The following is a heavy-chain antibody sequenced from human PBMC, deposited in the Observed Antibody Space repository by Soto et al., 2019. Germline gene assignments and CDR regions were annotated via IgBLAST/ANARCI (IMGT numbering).Heavy chain of an antibody. Sequence: QITLKESGPTLVKPTQTLTLACTFSGFSLSTNGVGVGWIRQPPGKALEWLALIYWDDDKHYSPSLKSRLTITKDTSKNQVVLTMTNMDPVNTGTYYCAHVEATVTKVWGQGTLVTVSA. CDR2: IYWDDDK. J-gene: IGHJ4*02. CDR3: AHVEATVTKV. V-gene: IGHV2-5*02. D-gene: IGHD4-17*01. CDR1: GFSLSTNGVG.